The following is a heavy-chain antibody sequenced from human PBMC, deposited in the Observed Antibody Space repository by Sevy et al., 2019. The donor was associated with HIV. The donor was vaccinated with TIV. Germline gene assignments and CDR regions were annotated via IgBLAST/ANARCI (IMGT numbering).Heavy chain of an antibody. Sequence: GGSLRLSCAASGFTFSDYGMHWVRQAPGKGLEWVAVIWSDGSNKYYGDSVKGRFTSSRDSSKNTLFLQMNSLRVDDTAVYYCAREERSGTTTPFDYWGQGALVTVSS. V-gene: IGHV3-33*01. CDR1: GFTFSDYG. CDR2: IWSDGSNK. CDR3: AREERSGTTTPFDY. J-gene: IGHJ4*02. D-gene: IGHD1-7*01.